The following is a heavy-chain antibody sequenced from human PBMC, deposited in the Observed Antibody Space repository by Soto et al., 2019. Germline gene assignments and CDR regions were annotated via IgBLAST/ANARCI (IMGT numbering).Heavy chain of an antibody. J-gene: IGHJ4*02. CDR2: INHSGST. D-gene: IGHD2-8*02. CDR3: ARNKITGLFDY. Sequence: QVQLQQWGAGLLKPSETLSLTCAVYGGSFSGYYWTWIRQPPGTGLEWIGEINHSGSTNYNPSLKSRGTLSVDPAQNQFSLKLTSVTAADTAVYFWARNKITGLFDYWGQGTLVTVSS. V-gene: IGHV4-34*01. CDR1: GGSFSGYY.